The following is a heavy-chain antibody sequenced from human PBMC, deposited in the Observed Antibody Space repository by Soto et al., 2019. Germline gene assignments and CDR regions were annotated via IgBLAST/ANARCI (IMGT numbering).Heavy chain of an antibody. Sequence: LSLTCTVSGGSISSYYWSWIRQPPGKGLEWIGYIYYSGSTNYNPSLKSRVTISVDTSKNQFSLKLSSVTAADTAVYYCARGPDYVVAFDIWGQGTMVTVSS. CDR3: ARGPDYVVAFDI. V-gene: IGHV4-59*01. CDR1: GGSISSYY. J-gene: IGHJ3*02. D-gene: IGHD4-17*01. CDR2: IYYSGST.